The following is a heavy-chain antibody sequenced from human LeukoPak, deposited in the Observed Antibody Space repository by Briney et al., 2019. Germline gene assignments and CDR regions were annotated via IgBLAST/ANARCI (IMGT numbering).Heavy chain of an antibody. CDR3: ARGGEYCSSTSCYNY. J-gene: IGHJ4*02. CDR1: GFTVSSNY. CDR2: IYSGGST. Sequence: GGSLRLSCAASGFTVSSNYMSWVRQAPGKGLEWVSVIYSGGSTYYADSVKGRFTISRDNSKNTLYLQMNSLRAEDTAVYYCARGGEYCSSTSCYNYWGQGTLATVSS. D-gene: IGHD2-2*02. V-gene: IGHV3-66*01.